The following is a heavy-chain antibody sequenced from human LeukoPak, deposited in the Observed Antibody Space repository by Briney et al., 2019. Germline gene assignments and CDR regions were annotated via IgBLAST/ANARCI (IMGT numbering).Heavy chain of an antibody. V-gene: IGHV3-7*01. CDR1: GFSLSNHY. Sequence: GSLRLSCAASGFSLSNHYMTWVRQAPGKGLEWVANIGQHGSEYLGSVRGRFTVSRDNARNSLYLQMDSLRAEDTAVYYCARGVLPGTIQWSLDYWGQGTLVTVSS. CDR2: IGQHGSE. D-gene: IGHD2-2*02. CDR3: ARGVLPGTIQWSLDY. J-gene: IGHJ4*02.